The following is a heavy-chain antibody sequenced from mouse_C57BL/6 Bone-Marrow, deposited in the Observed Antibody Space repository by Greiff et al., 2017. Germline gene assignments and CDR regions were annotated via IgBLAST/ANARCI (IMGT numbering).Heavy chain of an antibody. Sequence: VQLQQSGAELMKPGASVKLSCKATGYTFTGYWIEWVKQRPGHGLEWIGEILPGSGSTNYNEKFKGKATFTADTSSNTAYMQLSSLTTEDSAIYYCAREDYYGSSYQYYFDYWGQGTTLTVSS. CDR1: GYTFTGYW. CDR3: AREDYYGSSYQYYFDY. D-gene: IGHD1-1*01. CDR2: ILPGSGST. V-gene: IGHV1-9*01. J-gene: IGHJ2*01.